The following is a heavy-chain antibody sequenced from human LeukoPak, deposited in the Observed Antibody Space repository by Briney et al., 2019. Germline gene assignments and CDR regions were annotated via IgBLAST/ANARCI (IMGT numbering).Heavy chain of an antibody. Sequence: PSETLSLTCTVSGGSISSYYWSWIRQPPGKGLEWIGYIYYSGSTNYNPSLKSRVTISVDTSKNQFSLKLSSVTAADTAVYYCARGLYYDILTGWGQGTLVTVSS. CDR2: IYYSGST. J-gene: IGHJ4*02. CDR3: ARGLYYDILTG. V-gene: IGHV4-59*01. CDR1: GGSISSYY. D-gene: IGHD3-9*01.